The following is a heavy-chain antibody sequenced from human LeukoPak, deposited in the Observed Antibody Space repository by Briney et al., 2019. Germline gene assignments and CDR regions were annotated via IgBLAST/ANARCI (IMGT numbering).Heavy chain of an antibody. J-gene: IGHJ5*02. V-gene: IGHV4-4*07. CDR1: GGSIRNSY. CDR2: IFTTGST. CDR3: ARDGVPLTTLVARPFPP. D-gene: IGHD1-26*01. Sequence: PSETLSLTCTVSGGSIRNSYWSWIRQPAGTGLGWVGRIFTTGSTNYNPSLKSRVTMSIDTSKNQFSLKMTSVTAADTAVYYCARDGVPLTTLVARPFPPWGQGTLVTVSS.